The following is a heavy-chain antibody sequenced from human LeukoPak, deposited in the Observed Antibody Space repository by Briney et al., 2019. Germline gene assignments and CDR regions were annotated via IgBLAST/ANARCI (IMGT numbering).Heavy chain of an antibody. CDR3: AKDGDLWFGELLS. CDR1: GFTFSSYG. Sequence: GRSLRLSCAASGFTFSSYGMHWVRQAPGKGLEWVAVISYDGSNKYYADSVKGRFTISRDNSKNTLYLQMSSLRAEDTAVYYCAKDGDLWFGELLSWGQGTLVTVSS. V-gene: IGHV3-30*18. J-gene: IGHJ4*02. CDR2: ISYDGSNK. D-gene: IGHD3-10*01.